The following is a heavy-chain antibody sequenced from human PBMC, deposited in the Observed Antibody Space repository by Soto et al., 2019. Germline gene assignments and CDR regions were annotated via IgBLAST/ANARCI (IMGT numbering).Heavy chain of an antibody. V-gene: IGHV1-18*04. J-gene: IGHJ4*02. CDR2: ISAYNGNT. D-gene: IGHD3-3*01. CDR1: GYTFTSYG. CDR3: ARDPVLRFLEWLSPPEY. Sequence: ASVKISCKASGYTFTSYGISWVRQAPGQGLEWMGWISAYNGNTNYAQKLQGRVTMTTDTSTSTAYMELRSLRSDDTAVYYCARDPVLRFLEWLSPPEYWGEGTLVTVSS.